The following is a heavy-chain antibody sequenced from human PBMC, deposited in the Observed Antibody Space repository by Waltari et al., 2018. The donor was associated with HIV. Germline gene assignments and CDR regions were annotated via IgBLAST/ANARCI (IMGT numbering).Heavy chain of an antibody. J-gene: IGHJ4*02. CDR2: IYYNGNT. D-gene: IGHD3-22*01. V-gene: IGHV4-59*01. Sequence: QVQLQESGPGPVKPSETLSLTCTVSGGSISSNPWSWLRHPPGRGLEWLGYIYYNGNTNYNPSLKSRATISLDTSKNQFSLRLTSVTAADTAIYYCATDYYDSSGRRFDHWGQGTLVTVSS. CDR3: ATDYYDSSGRRFDH. CDR1: GGSISSNP.